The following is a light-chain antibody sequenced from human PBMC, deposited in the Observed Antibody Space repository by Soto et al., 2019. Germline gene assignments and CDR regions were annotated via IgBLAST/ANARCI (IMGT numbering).Light chain of an antibody. J-gene: IGKJ1*01. Sequence: EIVLTQSPGTLSLSPGERATLSCRASQSVSSSYLAWYQQKPGQAPRLLIYGASSRATGIPDRFRGSGSGTDFPLTISRLEPEDFAVYYCQQYGRSPPWTFGQGTKVEIK. CDR3: QQYGRSPPWT. CDR1: QSVSSSY. CDR2: GAS. V-gene: IGKV3-20*01.